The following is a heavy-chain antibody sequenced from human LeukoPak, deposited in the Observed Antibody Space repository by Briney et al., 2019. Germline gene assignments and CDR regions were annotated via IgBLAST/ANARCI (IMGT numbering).Heavy chain of an antibody. CDR3: ARDKRGGYSGYDYSSGMDV. D-gene: IGHD5-12*01. CDR2: ISSSSSYI. CDR1: GFTFSSYS. Sequence: GGSLRLSCAASGFTFSSYSMNWVRQAPGKGLEWVSSISSSSSYIYYADSVKGRFTISRDNAKNSLYLQMNSLRAEDTAVYYCARDKRGGYSGYDYSSGMDVWGKGTTVTVYS. J-gene: IGHJ6*04. V-gene: IGHV3-21*01.